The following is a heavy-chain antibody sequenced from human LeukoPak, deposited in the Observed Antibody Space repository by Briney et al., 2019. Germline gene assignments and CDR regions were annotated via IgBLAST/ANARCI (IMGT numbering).Heavy chain of an antibody. Sequence: GGSLRLSCAASGFSVSNYALSWVRQAPGKGLEWVSSFTAGGSSTYNTDSVEGRFTISRDISKNTLYMQMNSLRAEDTAIYYCARGGGLQRRYFEYWGQGALLTVSS. CDR3: ARGGGLQRRYFEY. CDR2: FTAGGSST. V-gene: IGHV3-23*01. J-gene: IGHJ4*02. CDR1: GFSVSNYA. D-gene: IGHD2-15*01.